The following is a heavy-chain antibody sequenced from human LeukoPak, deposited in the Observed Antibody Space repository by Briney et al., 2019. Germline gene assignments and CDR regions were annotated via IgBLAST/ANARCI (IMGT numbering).Heavy chain of an antibody. V-gene: IGHV4-39*01. CDR1: GGSISSSSYH. CDR2: IYYSGST. J-gene: IGHJ4*02. CDR3: ARRGATMIVVSGFDY. Sequence: SETLSLTCTVSGGSISSSSYHWGWIRQPPGKGLEWIGSIYYSGSTYYNPSLKSRVTISVDTSKNQFSLKLSSVTAADTAVYYCARRGATMIVVSGFDYWGQGTLVTVSS. D-gene: IGHD3-22*01.